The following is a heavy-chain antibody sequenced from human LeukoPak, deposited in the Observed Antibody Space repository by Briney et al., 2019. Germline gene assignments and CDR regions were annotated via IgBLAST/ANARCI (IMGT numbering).Heavy chain of an antibody. CDR2: IYYSGST. Sequence: YPSETLSLTCTVSGFSISSYYWSWIRQPPGKGLEWMGYIYYSGSTNYNPSLKRRVTISVDTSNNQSSLKLSSVTAADTAVYSCARESRRGATPYRSSCFDYCGQGTLVTVSS. D-gene: IGHD6-13*01. CDR3: ARESRRGATPYRSSCFDY. CDR1: GFSISSYY. J-gene: IGHJ4*02. V-gene: IGHV4-59*12.